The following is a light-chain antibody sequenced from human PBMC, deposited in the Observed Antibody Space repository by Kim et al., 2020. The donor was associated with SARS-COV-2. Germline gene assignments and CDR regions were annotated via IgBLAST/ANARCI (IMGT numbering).Light chain of an antibody. V-gene: IGLV3-1*01. CDR1: KLGDKY. CDR2: QDS. J-gene: IGLJ3*02. Sequence: PGQPTSITCSGDKLGDKYACWYQQKPGQSPLVVIYQDSKRPSGIPERFSGSNSGNTATLTISGTQAMDEADYYCQAWDSSTVWVFGGGTQLTVL. CDR3: QAWDSSTVWV.